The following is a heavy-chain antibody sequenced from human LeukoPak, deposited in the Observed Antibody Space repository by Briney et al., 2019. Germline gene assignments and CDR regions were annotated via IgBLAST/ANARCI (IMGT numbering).Heavy chain of an antibody. CDR1: GFTFSSYS. CDR3: ARWVEYYYDSSGYYFDD. Sequence: PGGSLRLSCVASGFTFSSYSMKWVRQAPGKGLEWVSYISNSSSTIYYADSVKGRFTISRDNAKNSLYLKMNSLRAEDTAVYYWARWVEYYYDSSGYYFDDCWREALVIIAS. CDR2: ISNSSSTI. V-gene: IGHV3-48*04. J-gene: IGHJ4*01. D-gene: IGHD3-22*01.